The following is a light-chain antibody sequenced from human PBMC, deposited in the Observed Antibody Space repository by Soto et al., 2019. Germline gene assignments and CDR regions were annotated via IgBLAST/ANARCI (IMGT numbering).Light chain of an antibody. CDR3: QQYNNWLWT. CDR2: EAS. J-gene: IGKJ1*01. CDR1: QSVSRN. Sequence: EIVMTQSPATLSVSPGERATLSCRASQSVSRNVAWYQQKPGQAPRLLIHEASTRATGISVRFSGSGSGTEFTLTISSLQSEDFAVYYCQQYNNWLWTFGQGPKVDIK. V-gene: IGKV3-15*01.